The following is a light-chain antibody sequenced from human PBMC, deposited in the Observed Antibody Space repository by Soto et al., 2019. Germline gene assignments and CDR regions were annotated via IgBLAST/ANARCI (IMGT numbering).Light chain of an antibody. CDR3: QQYYSYPYT. CDR1: QGISSY. V-gene: IGKV1-8*01. Sequence: IRITLSPPSFSASTRERVNITGRASQGISSYLAWYQQKAGKAPKLLIYAASTLQSGVPSWFSGSGSGTDFPLTFSCLQCEDFATYYCQQYYSYPYTFGQGTK. CDR2: AAS. J-gene: IGKJ2*01.